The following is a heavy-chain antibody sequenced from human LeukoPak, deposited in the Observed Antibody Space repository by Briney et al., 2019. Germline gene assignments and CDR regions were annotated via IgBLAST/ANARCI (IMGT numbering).Heavy chain of an antibody. CDR1: GYTFTSYY. Sequence: ASVKVSCKASGYTFTSYYTHWVRQVPGQGLEWMGIIKPSGGSTLYAQKFQGRVTVTSDMSTSTVYVELSNLRSEDTAVYYCAREVPENFNFDYWGQGTLVTVSS. J-gene: IGHJ4*02. V-gene: IGHV1-46*01. CDR3: AREVPENFNFDY. CDR2: IKPSGGST. D-gene: IGHD2/OR15-2a*01.